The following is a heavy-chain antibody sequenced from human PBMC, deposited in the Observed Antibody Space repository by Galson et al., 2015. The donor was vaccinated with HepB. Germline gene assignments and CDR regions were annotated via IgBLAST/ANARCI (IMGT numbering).Heavy chain of an antibody. CDR1: GLTLHRYN. D-gene: IGHD3-10*01. Sequence: SLRLSCAASGLTLHRYNMNWVRQALGKGLEWVSSIRSGSSYIYYADSVKGRFTVFRDNAQYSLDLQMNSLRDDDTAVYYCARVFFGSGNSPAYWYFDLWGRGTLVTVSS. V-gene: IGHV3-21*01. J-gene: IGHJ2*01. CDR2: IRSGSSYI. CDR3: ARVFFGSGNSPAYWYFDL.